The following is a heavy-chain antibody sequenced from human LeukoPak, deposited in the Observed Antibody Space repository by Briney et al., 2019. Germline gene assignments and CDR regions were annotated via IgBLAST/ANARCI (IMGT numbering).Heavy chain of an antibody. Sequence: PGGSLRLSCAASGFTFSDYYMSWIRQAPGKGLEWVSYISSSSNTIYYADSVKGRFSISRDNAKNSLYLQMNSLRAEDTAVYYCARGGSYCSGSACYSYYYMDVWGKGTTVTISS. CDR1: GFTFSDYY. V-gene: IGHV3-11*04. CDR3: ARGGSYCSGSACYSYYYMDV. CDR2: ISSSSNTI. D-gene: IGHD2-15*01. J-gene: IGHJ6*03.